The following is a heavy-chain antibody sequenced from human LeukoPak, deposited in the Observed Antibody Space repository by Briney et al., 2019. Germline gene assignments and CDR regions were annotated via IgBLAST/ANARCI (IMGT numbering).Heavy chain of an antibody. D-gene: IGHD5-18*01. CDR2: IIPIFGTA. V-gene: IGHV1-69*05. CDR1: GGTFSSYA. Sequence: ASVKVSCKASGGTFSSYAISWVRQAPGRGLEWMGGIIPIFGTANYAQKFQGRVTITTDESTSTAYMELSSLRSEDTAVYYCARGRDTAMVLDYWGQGTLVTVSS. CDR3: ARGRDTAMVLDY. J-gene: IGHJ4*02.